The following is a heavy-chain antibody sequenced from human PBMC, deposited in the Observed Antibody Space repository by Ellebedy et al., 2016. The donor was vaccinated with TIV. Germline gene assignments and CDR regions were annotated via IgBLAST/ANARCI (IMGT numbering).Heavy chain of an antibody. D-gene: IGHD3-10*01. CDR3: ATWDGTMVKK. V-gene: IGHV3-74*01. J-gene: IGHJ4*02. CDR2: INSDGSRT. Sequence: GESLKISXAASGFTFSRYWMHWVRQAPGQVLVWVSGINSDGSRTSYAGSVKGRLTISRDNAENTLYLQMNSLRAEDTAVYYCATWDGTMVKKWGQGTLVTVSS. CDR1: GFTFSRYW.